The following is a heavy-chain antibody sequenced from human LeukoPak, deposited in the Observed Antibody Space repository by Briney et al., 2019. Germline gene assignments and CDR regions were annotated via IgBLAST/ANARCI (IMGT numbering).Heavy chain of an antibody. CDR1: GFTFSSYS. CDR3: ARDLSIAAAGTEV. CDR2: ISSSSSYI. V-gene: IGHV3-21*01. J-gene: IGHJ4*02. D-gene: IGHD6-13*01. Sequence: PGGSLRLSCAASGFTFSSYSMNWVRQAPGKGLEWVSSISSSSSYIYYADSVKGRFTISRDNAKNSLYLQMNSLRAEDTAVYYCARDLSIAAAGTEVWGQGTLVTVSS.